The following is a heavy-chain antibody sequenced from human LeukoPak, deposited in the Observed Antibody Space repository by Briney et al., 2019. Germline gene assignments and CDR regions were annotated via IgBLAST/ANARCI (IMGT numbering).Heavy chain of an antibody. CDR1: GGSISSYY. CDR3: ARSVVTLYWYFDL. V-gene: IGHV4-59*01. CDR2: IYYSGST. D-gene: IGHD4-23*01. Sequence: SETLSLTCTVSGGSISSYYWSWIRQPPGKGLEWVGCIYYSGSTSYNPSLKSRVTISVETSRNQFSLKLSSVTTADPAVYYCARSVVTLYWYFDLGGGGTVVTVS. J-gene: IGHJ2*01.